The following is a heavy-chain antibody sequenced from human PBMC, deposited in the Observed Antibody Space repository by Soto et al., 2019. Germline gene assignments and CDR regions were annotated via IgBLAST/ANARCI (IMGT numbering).Heavy chain of an antibody. CDR1: GGSFSGYY. CDR2: ISYSGST. D-gene: IGHD5-18*01. V-gene: IGHV4-30-4*01. CDR3: ARGGYNYPNWFDP. J-gene: IGHJ5*02. Sequence: SETLSLTCAVYGGSFSGYYWSWIRQPPGKGPEWIGRISYSGSTYYNPSLKNRVTMSLDTSKNQFSLKLNSVTAADTAVYYCARGGYNYPNWFDPWGQGTLVTVSS.